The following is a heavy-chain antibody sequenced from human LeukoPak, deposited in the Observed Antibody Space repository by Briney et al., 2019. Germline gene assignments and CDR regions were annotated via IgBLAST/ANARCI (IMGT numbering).Heavy chain of an antibody. CDR2: MNPNSGNT. J-gene: IGHJ3*02. CDR1: GYTFTSYD. D-gene: IGHD5-18*01. CDR3: ARPNVDTATSDDAFDI. Sequence: GASVKVSCKASGYTFTSYDINWVRQATGQGLEWMGWMNPNSGNTGYAQKFQGRVTMTRNTSISTAYMELSSLRSEDTAVYYCARPNVDTATSDDAFDIWGQGTMVTVSS. V-gene: IGHV1-8*01.